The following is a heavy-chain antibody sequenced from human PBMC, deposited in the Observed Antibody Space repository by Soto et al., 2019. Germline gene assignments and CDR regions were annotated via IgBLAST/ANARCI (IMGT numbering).Heavy chain of an antibody. CDR2: IYYSGST. CDR3: ARHLAAPDY. CDR1: GGSISSSSYY. Sequence: SETLSLTCTVSGGSISSSSYYWGWIRQPPGKGLEWIGSIYYSGSTYYNPSLKSRVTISVDTSKNQFSLKLSSVTAADTAMYYCARHLAAPDYWGQGTLVTVSS. J-gene: IGHJ4*02. V-gene: IGHV4-39*01. D-gene: IGHD6-13*01.